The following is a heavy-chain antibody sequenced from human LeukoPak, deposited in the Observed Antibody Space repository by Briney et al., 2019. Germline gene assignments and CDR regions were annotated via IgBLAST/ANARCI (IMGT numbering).Heavy chain of an antibody. J-gene: IGHJ4*02. CDR3: ARETLYPTFDY. Sequence: SGTLSLTCAVYGGSFSGYYWSWIRQPPGKGLEWIGEINHSGSTNYNPSLKSRVTISVDTSKNQFSLKLSSVTAADTAVYYCARETLYPTFDYWGQGTLVTVSS. V-gene: IGHV4-34*01. CDR2: INHSGST. CDR1: GGSFSGYY. D-gene: IGHD2-8*01.